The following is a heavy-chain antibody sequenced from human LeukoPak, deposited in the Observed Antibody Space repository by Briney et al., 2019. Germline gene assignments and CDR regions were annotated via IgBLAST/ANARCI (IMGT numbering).Heavy chain of an antibody. J-gene: IGHJ6*02. CDR3: ARSVPGYTSSWFPTSYGMDG. CDR2: ISSSSSTI. D-gene: IGHD6-13*01. Sequence: GGSLRLSCAASGLTFSSYSMNWVRQAPGKWLEWVSYISSSSSTIYYADSVKGRFTISRDNAKNSLYLQMNSLRAEDTAVYYCARSVPGYTSSWFPTSYGMDGWGQGTTVTVSS. CDR1: GLTFSSYS. V-gene: IGHV3-48*04.